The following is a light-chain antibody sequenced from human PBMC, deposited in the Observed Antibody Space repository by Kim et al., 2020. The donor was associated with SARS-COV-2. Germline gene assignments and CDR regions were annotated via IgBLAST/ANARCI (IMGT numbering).Light chain of an antibody. CDR2: YDS. V-gene: IGLV3-21*03. J-gene: IGLJ2*01. Sequence: SYELTQPPSVSVAPGKTARITCGGNNIGSKSVHWYQQKPGQAPVLVVYYDSDRPSGIPERFSGSNSGNTATLTISRVEAGDEADYYCPVWDSSSDHTLVF. CDR1: NIGSKS. CDR3: PVWDSSSDHTLV.